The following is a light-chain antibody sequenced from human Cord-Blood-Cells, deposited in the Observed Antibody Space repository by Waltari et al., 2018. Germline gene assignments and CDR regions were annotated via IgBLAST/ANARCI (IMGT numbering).Light chain of an antibody. J-gene: IGKJ2*03. Sequence: DIQMPQSPSTLSASVGDRVTITCRASQSISSWLAWYQQKPGKAPKLLISKASSLESGVPSRFSGSGSGTEFTLTSSSLQPDDFATYYCQQYNSYSPYSFGQGTKPEIK. CDR1: QSISSW. V-gene: IGKV1-5*03. CDR2: KAS. CDR3: QQYNSYSPYS.